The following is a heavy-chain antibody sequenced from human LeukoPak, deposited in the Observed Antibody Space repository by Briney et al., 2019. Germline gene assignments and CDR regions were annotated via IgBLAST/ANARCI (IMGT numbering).Heavy chain of an antibody. D-gene: IGHD6-13*01. Sequence: SETLSLTCTVSGGSISSYYWSWIRQPPGKGREWVGYIYYSGSTNYNPSLKSRVTISVDTSKNQFSLKLSSVTAADTAVYYCARTIAAAGPAHAFDIWGQGTMVTVSS. CDR3: ARTIAAAGPAHAFDI. CDR1: GGSISSYY. J-gene: IGHJ3*02. CDR2: IYYSGST. V-gene: IGHV4-59*01.